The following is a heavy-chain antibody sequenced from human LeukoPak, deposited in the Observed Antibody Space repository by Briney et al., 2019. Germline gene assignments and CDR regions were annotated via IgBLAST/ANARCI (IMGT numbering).Heavy chain of an antibody. Sequence: GASVKVSCKASGGTFSSYAISWVRQAPGQGLEWMGGIIPIFGTANYAQKFQGRVTITADKSTSTAYMELSSLRSEDTAVYYCARDVPLSRSDNSSGYHWPSWGQGTLVTVSS. D-gene: IGHD3-22*01. V-gene: IGHV1-69*06. J-gene: IGHJ4*02. CDR1: GGTFSSYA. CDR2: IIPIFGTA. CDR3: ARDVPLSRSDNSSGYHWPS.